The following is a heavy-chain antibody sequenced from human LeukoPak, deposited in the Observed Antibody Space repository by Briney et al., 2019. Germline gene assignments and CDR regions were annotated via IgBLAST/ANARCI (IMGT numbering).Heavy chain of an antibody. D-gene: IGHD3-10*01. V-gene: IGHV4-61*02. Sequence: PSETLSLTCTVSGGSISSGSYYWSWIRQPAGKGLEWIGRIYTSGSTNYNPSLKSRVTISVDTSKNQFSLKLSSVTAADTAVYYCARESRGSGLDYWGQGTLVTVSS. CDR1: GGSISSGSYY. CDR2: IYTSGST. CDR3: ARESRGSGLDY. J-gene: IGHJ4*02.